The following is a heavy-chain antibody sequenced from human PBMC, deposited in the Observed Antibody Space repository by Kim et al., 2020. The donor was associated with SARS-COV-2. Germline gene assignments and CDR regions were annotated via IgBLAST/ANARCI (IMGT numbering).Heavy chain of an antibody. V-gene: IGHV3-30*18. Sequence: GGSLRLSCAASGFTFRSSGMPWFLPAPGKGLEWVAVISYDGSNKYYADSVKGRFTISRDNSKNTLYLQMNSLRAEDTAVNYCAKGNRIFGVVCFGMEVWG. J-gene: IGHJ6*01. CDR3: AKGNRIFGVVCFGMEV. D-gene: IGHD3-3*01. CDR2: ISYDGSNK. CDR1: GFTFRSSG.